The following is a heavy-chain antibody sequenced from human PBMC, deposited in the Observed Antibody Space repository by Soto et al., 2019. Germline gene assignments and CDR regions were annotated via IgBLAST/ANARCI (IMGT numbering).Heavy chain of an antibody. V-gene: IGHV1-18*01. Sequence: QVQLVQSGAEVKKPGASVKVSCKASGYTFTSYGISWVRQAPGQGLEWMGWISAYNGNTNDAQKLQGRVTMTTDTSTSTAYMELRSLRSYDTAVYYCAREDYYGSGSYYEGYYYYMDVWGKGTTVTVSS. CDR2: ISAYNGNT. D-gene: IGHD3-10*01. J-gene: IGHJ6*03. CDR1: GYTFTSYG. CDR3: AREDYYGSGSYYEGYYYYMDV.